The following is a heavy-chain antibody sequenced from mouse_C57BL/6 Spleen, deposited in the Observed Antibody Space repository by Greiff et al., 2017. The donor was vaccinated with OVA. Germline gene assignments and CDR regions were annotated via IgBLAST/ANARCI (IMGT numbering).Heavy chain of an antibody. CDR2: IDPSDSET. Sequence: QVQLQQPGAELVRPGSSVKLSCKASGYTFTSYWMHWVKQRPIQGLEWIGNIDPSDSETNYNQKFKDKATLTVDKSSSTAYMQLSSLTSEDSAVYYCARSVYDGYPYGGCAYWGKGTLVTVSA. V-gene: IGHV1-52*01. J-gene: IGHJ3*01. D-gene: IGHD2-3*01. CDR3: ARSVYDGYPYGGCAY. CDR1: GYTFTSYW.